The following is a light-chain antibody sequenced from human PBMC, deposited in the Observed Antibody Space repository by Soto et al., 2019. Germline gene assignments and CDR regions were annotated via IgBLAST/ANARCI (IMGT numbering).Light chain of an antibody. CDR3: QEYQNWPPEGT. J-gene: IGKJ1*01. Sequence: TVLTQSPGTLSVSPGERASLSCRASQSVSINLAWYRPKPGQAPRLLIYGASTRATGIPARFSGSGSGSEFTPSINSLQSEDFAVYYCQEYQNWPPEGTVGQGTKVDIK. CDR2: GAS. V-gene: IGKV3-15*01. CDR1: QSVSIN.